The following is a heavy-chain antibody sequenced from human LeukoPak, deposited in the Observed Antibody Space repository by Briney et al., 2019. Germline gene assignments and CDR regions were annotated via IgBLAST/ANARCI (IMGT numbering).Heavy chain of an antibody. V-gene: IGHV3-23*01. J-gene: IGHJ4*02. CDR2: ISGSGGST. Sequence: GESLRLSCAASGFTFSSYAMSWVRQAPGKGLEWVSAISGSGGSTYYADSVKGRFTISRDNSKNTLYLQMNSLRAEDTAVYYCAGNYYGSGRLFDYRGQGTLVTVSS. CDR3: AGNYYGSGRLFDY. D-gene: IGHD3-10*01. CDR1: GFTFSSYA.